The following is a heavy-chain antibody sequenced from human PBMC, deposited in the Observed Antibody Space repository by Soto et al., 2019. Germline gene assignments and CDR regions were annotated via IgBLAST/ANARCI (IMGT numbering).Heavy chain of an antibody. CDR2: IIPFSETA. CDR3: AGALAVLVVKSFYYGLDV. J-gene: IGHJ6*02. Sequence: ASVKVSCKASGGTFSNYAINWVRQAPGQGLEWMGGIIPFSETANYAQKFQGRVTINADKSTSTAYMELSSLRSEDTAVYYCAGALAVLVVKSFYYGLDVWGQGTTVTVSS. V-gene: IGHV1-69*06. CDR1: GGTFSNYA. D-gene: IGHD3-22*01.